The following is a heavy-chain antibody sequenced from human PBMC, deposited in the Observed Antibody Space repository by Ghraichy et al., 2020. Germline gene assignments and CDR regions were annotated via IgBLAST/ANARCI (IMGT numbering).Heavy chain of an antibody. CDR1: GFTVSRDF. D-gene: IGHD4/OR15-4a*01. J-gene: IGHJ4*02. CDR3: ATRGA. Sequence: GGSLRLSCAVSGFTVSRDFVTWVRQAPGKGLEWLSMIHGGERIYYADPVRGRFTVSLDNSKNTVYLQVNGLSRADAARYYCATRGAWGRGTLVTGS. V-gene: IGHV3-53*01. CDR2: IHGGERI.